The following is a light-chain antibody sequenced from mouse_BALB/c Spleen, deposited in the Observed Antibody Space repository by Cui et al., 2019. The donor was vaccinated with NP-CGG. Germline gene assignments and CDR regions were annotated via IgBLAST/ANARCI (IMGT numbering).Light chain of an antibody. CDR3: ALWYSNHWV. J-gene: IGLJ1*01. V-gene: IGLV1*01. Sequence: QAVVTQESALLTSPGETVTLPWRSSTGAVTTSNYANWVQEKPDHLFTGVIGGTNNRAPGVPARFSGSLIGDKAALTITGARTEDETIYFCALWYSNHWVFGGGTKLTVL. CDR2: GTN. CDR1: TGAVTTSNY.